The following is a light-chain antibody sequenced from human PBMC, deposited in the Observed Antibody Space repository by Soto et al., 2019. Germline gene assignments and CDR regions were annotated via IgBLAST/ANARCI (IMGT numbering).Light chain of an antibody. V-gene: IGKV1-5*01. CDR1: QSISSW. CDR3: QQYNSGVT. CDR2: DAS. J-gene: IGKJ1*01. Sequence: DIQMTQSPSTLSASVGDRVTITCRASQSISSWLAWYQQKPGKAPKLLIYDASSLESGVPSRFSGSGSGTEFTLAISSLQPDDFATYYFQQYNSGVTFGQGTKVEIK.